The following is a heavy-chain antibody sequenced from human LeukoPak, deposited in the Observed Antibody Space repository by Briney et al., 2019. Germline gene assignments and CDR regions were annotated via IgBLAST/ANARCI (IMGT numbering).Heavy chain of an antibody. CDR2: ISSSSSYI. D-gene: IGHD3-10*01. Sequence: GGSLRLSCAASGFTFSRHNMNWVRQAPGKGLEWVSSISSSSSYIYYADSVKGRFTISRDNARNSLYLQMNSLRAEDTAVYYCVRGKANYGSGSDVWGKGTTVTISS. V-gene: IGHV3-21*01. CDR3: VRGKANYGSGSDV. J-gene: IGHJ6*04. CDR1: GFTFSRHN.